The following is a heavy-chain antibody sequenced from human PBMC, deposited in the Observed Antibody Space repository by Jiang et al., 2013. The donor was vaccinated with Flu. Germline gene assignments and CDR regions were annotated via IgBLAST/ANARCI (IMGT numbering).Heavy chain of an antibody. CDR1: TFTSYD. CDR3: ARGDYDFWSGYYKGNWFDP. Sequence: TFTSYDINWVRQATGQGLEWMGWMNPNSGNTGYAQKFQGRVTMTRNTSISTAYMELSSLRSEDTAVYYCARGDYDFWSGYYKGNWFDPWGQGTLVTVSS. D-gene: IGHD3-3*01. J-gene: IGHJ5*02. V-gene: IGHV1-8*01. CDR2: MNPNSGNT.